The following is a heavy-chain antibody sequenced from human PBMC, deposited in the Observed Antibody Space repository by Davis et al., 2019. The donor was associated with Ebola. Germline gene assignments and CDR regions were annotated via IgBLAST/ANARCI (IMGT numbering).Heavy chain of an antibody. D-gene: IGHD2/OR15-2a*01. CDR1: GFTFSNAW. V-gene: IGHV3-23*01. Sequence: PGGSLRLSCAASGFTFSNAWMSWVRQVPGKGLEWVSTLGTSADTYYADSVKGRFTISRDNSKNTLYLQMNGLRVEDTAIYYCAKDNRNIWSEVWGQGTMVTVSS. CDR2: LGTSADT. CDR3: AKDNRNIWSEV. J-gene: IGHJ3*01.